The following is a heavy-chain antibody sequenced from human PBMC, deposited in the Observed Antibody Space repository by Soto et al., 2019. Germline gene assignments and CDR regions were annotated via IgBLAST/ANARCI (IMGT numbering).Heavy chain of an antibody. CDR1: GFTFSSYS. J-gene: IGHJ3*02. Sequence: GGSLRLSCAASGFTFSSYSMNWVRQAPGKGLEWVSSISSSSSYIYYADSVKGRFTISRDNAKNSLYLQMNSLRAEDTAVYYCASSSGGSRPILDAFVIWGQGTMVTV. CDR3: ASSSGGSRPILDAFVI. V-gene: IGHV3-21*01. D-gene: IGHD2-15*01. CDR2: ISSSSSYI.